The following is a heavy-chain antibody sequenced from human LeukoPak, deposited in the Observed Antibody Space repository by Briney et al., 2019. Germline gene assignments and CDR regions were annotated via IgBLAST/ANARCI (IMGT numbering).Heavy chain of an antibody. CDR3: ARDCGITSCSLFDH. Sequence: GGSLRLSCVASGFDFSSHWMSWVRQAPGKGLEWVANIKQDESEKYYVDSVKGRFTISRDNAKNALYLQMNSLRAEDTAIYYCARDCGITSCSLFDHWGQGILVTVSS. D-gene: IGHD2-2*01. V-gene: IGHV3-7*01. J-gene: IGHJ4*02. CDR1: GFDFSSHW. CDR2: IKQDESEK.